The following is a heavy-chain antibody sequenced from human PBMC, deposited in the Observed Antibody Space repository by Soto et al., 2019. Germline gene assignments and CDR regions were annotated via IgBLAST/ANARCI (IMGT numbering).Heavy chain of an antibody. Sequence: QVQLVQSGAEVKKAGSSVKVSCKASGGTLSSYTISWVRQAPGQGLEWMGRIIPILGIANYAQKFQGRVTITADKSTSTAYMELSSLRSEDTAVYYCARVKGSGHPDYFQHWGQGTLVTVSS. CDR2: IIPILGIA. CDR1: GGTLSSYT. J-gene: IGHJ1*01. CDR3: ARVKGSGHPDYFQH. V-gene: IGHV1-69*02. D-gene: IGHD3-22*01.